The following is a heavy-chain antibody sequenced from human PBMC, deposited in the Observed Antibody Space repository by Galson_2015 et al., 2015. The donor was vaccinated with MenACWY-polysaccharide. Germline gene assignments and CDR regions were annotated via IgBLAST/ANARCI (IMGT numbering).Heavy chain of an antibody. D-gene: IGHD3-3*01. CDR1: GGTFSNYA. CDR2: IIPIFGTS. Sequence: SVKVSCKASGGTFSNYAISWVRQAPGQGLEWLGGIIPIFGTSNYALKFQGRVTLTADESTNTAYMELGSLTSEDTAVYYCAMLWSAYYAYYFDYWGQGTLATVAS. CDR3: AMLWSAYYAYYFDY. J-gene: IGHJ4*02. V-gene: IGHV1-69*13.